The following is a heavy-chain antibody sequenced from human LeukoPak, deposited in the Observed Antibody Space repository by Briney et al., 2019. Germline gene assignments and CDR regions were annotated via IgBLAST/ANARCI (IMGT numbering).Heavy chain of an antibody. J-gene: IGHJ4*02. CDR2: IYYTGST. CDR1: GGSISSYY. V-gene: IGHV4-59*01. CDR3: ARGALISYSYGPFDY. D-gene: IGHD5-18*01. Sequence: PSETLSLTCTVSGGSISSYYCSWIRQPPGKGLEWIGYIYYTGSTNYNPSLKSRVTISVDTSKNQFSLKLSSVTAADTAVYYCARGALISYSYGPFDYWGQGTLVTVSS.